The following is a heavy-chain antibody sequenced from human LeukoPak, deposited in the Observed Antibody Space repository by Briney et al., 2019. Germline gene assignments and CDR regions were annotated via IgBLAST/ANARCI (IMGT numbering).Heavy chain of an antibody. CDR2: FYYSGST. J-gene: IGHJ4*02. D-gene: IGHD1-26*01. V-gene: IGHV4-39*01. CDR1: GGSISSSSHY. Sequence: PSGTPSLTCTVSGGSISSSSHYWGWIRQPPGKGLEWIGRFYYSGSTYYNPSLKSRVTISVDTSKNQFSLKLRSVTAADTAVYYCARTIVRAPDYWGQGTLVTVSS. CDR3: ARTIVRAPDY.